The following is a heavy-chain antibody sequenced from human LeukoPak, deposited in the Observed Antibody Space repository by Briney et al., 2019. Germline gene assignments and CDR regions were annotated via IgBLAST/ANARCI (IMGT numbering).Heavy chain of an antibody. V-gene: IGHV4-61*02. D-gene: IGHD5-12*01. CDR2: IYTSGST. Sequence: SQTLSLTCTVSGGSISSGSYYWRWIRQPAGKGLEWIGRIYTSGSTNYNPSLKSRVTISVGTSKNQFSLKLSSVTAADTAVYYCARDISGYDRFDPWGQGTLVTVSS. J-gene: IGHJ5*02. CDR3: ARDISGYDRFDP. CDR1: GGSISSGSYY.